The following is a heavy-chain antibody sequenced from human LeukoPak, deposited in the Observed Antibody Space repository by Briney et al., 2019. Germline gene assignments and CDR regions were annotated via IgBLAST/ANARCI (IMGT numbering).Heavy chain of an antibody. V-gene: IGHV1-2*06. D-gene: IGHD6-6*01. CDR3: ARDSRIAAPFDY. J-gene: IGHJ4*02. CDR1: GYTFTGYY. CDR2: INPNSGGT. Sequence: ASVKVSCKASGYTFTGYYMHWVRQAPGQGLEWMGRINPNSGGTNHAQKFQGRVTMTRDTSISTAYMELSRLRSDDTAVYYCARDSRIAAPFDYWGQGTLVTISS.